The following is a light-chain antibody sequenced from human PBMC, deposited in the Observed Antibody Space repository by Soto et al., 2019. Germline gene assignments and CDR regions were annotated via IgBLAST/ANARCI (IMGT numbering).Light chain of an antibody. CDR3: QQYNSFPVT. V-gene: IGKV1D-16*01. CDR2: AAS. CDR1: QGISSS. Sequence: DIQMAQSPSSLSASVGDRVTITCRASQGISSSLAWYQQKPEKGPKSVIYAASSLQSGVPSRFSGSGFGTDFTLTISSLQPEDFATYYCQQYNSFPVTFGQGTRLEI. J-gene: IGKJ5*01.